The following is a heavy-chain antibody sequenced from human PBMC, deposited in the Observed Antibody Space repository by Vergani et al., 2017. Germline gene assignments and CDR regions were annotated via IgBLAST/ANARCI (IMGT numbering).Heavy chain of an antibody. Sequence: QVRLEESGPGLVKPSETLSLTCSVSGGSISSGGYYWSWIRQHPGKGLEWIGYIYYSGSTYYNPSLKSRVTISVDTSKNQFSLKLSSVTAADTAVYYCARDYRLGRPYYFDYWGQGTLVTVSS. CDR1: GGSISSGGYY. CDR3: ARDYRLGRPYYFDY. V-gene: IGHV4-31*03. CDR2: IYYSGST. D-gene: IGHD3-16*02. J-gene: IGHJ4*02.